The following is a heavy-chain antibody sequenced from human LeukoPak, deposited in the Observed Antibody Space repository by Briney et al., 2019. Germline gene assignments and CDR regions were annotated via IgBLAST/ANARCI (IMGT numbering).Heavy chain of an antibody. CDR3: AADPTTGTTLDDYYYYGMDV. D-gene: IGHD1-1*01. CDR2: IVVGSGNT. CDR1: GFTFTSSA. V-gene: IGHV1-58*02. J-gene: IGHJ6*02. Sequence: SVKVSCKASGFTFTSSAMQWVRQARGQRLEWIGWIVVGSGNTNYAQKFQERVTITRDMSTSTAYMGLSSLRSEDTAVYYCAADPTTGTTLDDYYYYGMDVWGQGTTVTVSS.